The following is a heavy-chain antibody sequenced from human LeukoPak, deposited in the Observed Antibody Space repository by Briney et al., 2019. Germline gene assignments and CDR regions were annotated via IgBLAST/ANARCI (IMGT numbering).Heavy chain of an antibody. CDR1: GGSISSGDYY. Sequence: PSETLSLTCTVSGGSISSGDYYWSWIRQPPGKGLEWIGYIYYSGSTYYNPSLKSRVTISVDTSKNQFSLKLSSVTAADTAVHYCASRTPTGDAFDYWGRGTLVTVSS. CDR2: IYYSGST. J-gene: IGHJ4*02. CDR3: ASRTPTGDAFDY. D-gene: IGHD7-27*01. V-gene: IGHV4-30-4*01.